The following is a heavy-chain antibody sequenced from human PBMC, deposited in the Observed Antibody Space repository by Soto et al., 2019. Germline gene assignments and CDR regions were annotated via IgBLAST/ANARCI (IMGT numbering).Heavy chain of an antibody. J-gene: IGHJ6*02. CDR2: IYPSDSDT. V-gene: IGHV5-51*01. CDR1: GYTFTTYW. CDR3: AKRPAGMDV. Sequence: GECLKISCKGSGYTFTTYWIAWVRQMPGKGLEWMGIIYPSDSDTRYSPSFQGQITISADKSINTAYLQWSSLKASDTAMYYCAKRPAGMDVWGQGTTVTVSS.